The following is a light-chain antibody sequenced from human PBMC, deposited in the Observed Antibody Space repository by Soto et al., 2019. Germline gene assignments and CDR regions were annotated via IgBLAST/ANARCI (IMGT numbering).Light chain of an antibody. V-gene: IGKV3-20*01. CDR1: KSVSSSY. J-gene: IGKJ1*01. Sequence: EIVLTQSPGTLSLSPGERATLSCRASKSVSSSYLAWYQQKPGQAPRLLIYGASSRATGIPDRFSGSGSGTDFTLTSSRLEPEDFAVYYCQQYGSSPRTFGQGTKVEI. CDR2: GAS. CDR3: QQYGSSPRT.